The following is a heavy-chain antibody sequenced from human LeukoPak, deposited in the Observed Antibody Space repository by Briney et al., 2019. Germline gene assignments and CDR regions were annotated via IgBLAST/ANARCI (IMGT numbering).Heavy chain of an antibody. CDR3: ARLKYYDSTGYSPGYYMDV. CDR1: GGSIINDY. Sequence: PSETLSLTCTVSGGSIINDYWSWIRQPAGTGLEWVGRIYVTGSTIYNPSLQSRLSMSVDTSKNQFSLRLTSVTAADTAVYYCARLKYYDSTGYSPGYYMDVWGKGITVTVSS. V-gene: IGHV4-4*07. J-gene: IGHJ6*03. D-gene: IGHD3-22*01. CDR2: IYVTGST.